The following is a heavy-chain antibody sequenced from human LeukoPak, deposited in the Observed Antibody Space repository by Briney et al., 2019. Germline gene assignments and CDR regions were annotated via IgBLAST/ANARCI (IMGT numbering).Heavy chain of an antibody. Sequence: GGSLRLSCAASGFTFSSYGMHWVRQAPGKGLEWVAVISYDGSNKYYADSVKGRFTISRDNSKNTLYLQMNSLRAEDTAVYYCAKSESWFGEFVWFDPWGQGTLVTVSS. CDR3: AKSESWFGEFVWFDP. D-gene: IGHD3-10*01. V-gene: IGHV3-30*18. CDR1: GFTFSSYG. J-gene: IGHJ5*02. CDR2: ISYDGSNK.